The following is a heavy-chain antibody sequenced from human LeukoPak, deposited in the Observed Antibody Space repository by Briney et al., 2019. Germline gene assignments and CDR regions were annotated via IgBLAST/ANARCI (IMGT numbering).Heavy chain of an antibody. CDR3: ATDQRGYRAFDI. V-gene: IGHV1-8*01. Sequence: GASVKVSCKASGYTFTSYDINWVRQATGQGLEWMGWMNPNSGNTGYAQKFQGRVTMTRNTSISTAYMELSSLRSEDTAVYYCATDQRGYRAFDIWGQGTMVTVSS. D-gene: IGHD3-22*01. J-gene: IGHJ3*02. CDR2: MNPNSGNT. CDR1: GYTFTSYD.